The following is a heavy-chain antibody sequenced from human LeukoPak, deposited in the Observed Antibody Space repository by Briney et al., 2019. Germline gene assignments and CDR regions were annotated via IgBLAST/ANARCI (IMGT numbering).Heavy chain of an antibody. D-gene: IGHD5-18*01. CDR2: ISGSGGST. CDR1: GFTFSSYA. Sequence: GGSLRLSCAASGFTFSSYAMSWVRQAPGKGLEWVSAISGSGGSTYYADSVKGRFTISRDNSKNTLYLQMNSVRAEDTAVYYCAREVVGHVDTAMVLDYWGQGTLVTVSS. V-gene: IGHV3-23*01. J-gene: IGHJ4*02. CDR3: AREVVGHVDTAMVLDY.